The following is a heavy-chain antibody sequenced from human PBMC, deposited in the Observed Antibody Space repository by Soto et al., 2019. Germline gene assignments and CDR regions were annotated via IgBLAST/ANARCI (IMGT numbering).Heavy chain of an antibody. CDR2: IIPILGIA. D-gene: IGHD2-21*02. Sequence: QVQLVQSGAEVKKPGSSVKVSCKASGGTFSSYTISWVRQAPGQGLEWMGRIIPILGIANYAQKFQGRVTITADKSTSTAYMELSSLRSEDSAVYYCARRGGGNSGWFDPWGQGTLVTVSS. CDR1: GGTFSSYT. J-gene: IGHJ5*02. V-gene: IGHV1-69*02. CDR3: ARRGGGNSGWFDP.